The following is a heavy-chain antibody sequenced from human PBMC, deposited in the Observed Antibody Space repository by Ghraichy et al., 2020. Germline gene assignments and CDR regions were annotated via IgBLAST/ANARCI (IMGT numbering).Heavy chain of an antibody. CDR3: ARLGNEYVHYNFWSGAYSYFDN. J-gene: IGHJ4*02. CDR2: IYYSGNT. D-gene: IGHD3-3*01. CDR1: GDSISSSY. V-gene: IGHV4-59*01. Sequence: SQTLSLTCSVSGDSISSSYWSWIRQPPGKGLEWIGFIYYSGNTDYDPSLKSRVTISLDTSKNQLSLKLTSVTAADTAVYYCARLGNEYVHYNFWSGAYSYFDNWGQGTLVSVSS.